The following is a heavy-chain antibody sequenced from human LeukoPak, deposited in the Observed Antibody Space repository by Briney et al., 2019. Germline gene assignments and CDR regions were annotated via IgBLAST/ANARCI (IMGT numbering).Heavy chain of an antibody. D-gene: IGHD6-19*01. Sequence: PGGSLRLSCAASGFTFSDYYMSWLRQAPGKGLEWVSYISSSSSYTNYADSVKGPFTISRDNAKNSLYLQMNSLRAEDTAVYYCAREVMAVPGDESFDYWGQGTLVTVSS. J-gene: IGHJ4*02. V-gene: IGHV3-11*05. CDR3: AREVMAVPGDESFDY. CDR1: GFTFSDYY. CDR2: ISSSSSYT.